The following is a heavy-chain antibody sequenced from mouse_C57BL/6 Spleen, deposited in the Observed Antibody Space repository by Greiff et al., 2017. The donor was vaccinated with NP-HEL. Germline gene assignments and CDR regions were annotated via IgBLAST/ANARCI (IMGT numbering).Heavy chain of an antibody. J-gene: IGHJ2*01. V-gene: IGHV1-47*01. CDR3: ARGGTRGYYFDY. Sequence: QVQLKESGAELVKPGASVKMSCKASDYTFTTYPIEWMKQNHGKSLEWIGNFHPYNDDTKYNEKFKGKATLTVEKSSSTVYLELSRLTSDDSAVYYCARGGTRGYYFDYWGQGTTLTVSS. D-gene: IGHD3-3*01. CDR1: DYTFTTYP. CDR2: FHPYNDDT.